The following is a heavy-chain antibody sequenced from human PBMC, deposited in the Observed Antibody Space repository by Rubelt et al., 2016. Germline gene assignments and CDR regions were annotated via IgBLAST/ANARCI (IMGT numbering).Heavy chain of an antibody. V-gene: IGHV1-3*01. D-gene: IGHD3-22*01. CDR2: INAGYGDT. Sequence: PGDSVKVSCKASGYTFSSYAIHWVRQASGQRLEWMGWINAGYGDTRYSPNFQGRLTITRDTSATTAYMELSSLRSEDTAVYYCARDGYYYESDTTSNYFEGWFDPWGQGTLVTVSS. J-gene: IGHJ5*02. CDR1: GYTFSSYA. CDR3: ARDGYYYESDTTSNYFEGWFDP.